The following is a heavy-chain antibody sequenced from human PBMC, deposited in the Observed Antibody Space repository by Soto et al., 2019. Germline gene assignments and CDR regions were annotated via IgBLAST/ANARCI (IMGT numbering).Heavy chain of an antibody. CDR2: ISYDGSNK. CDR3: ARAFYGDYRDAFDI. D-gene: IGHD4-17*01. CDR1: GFTFSSYA. V-gene: IGHV3-30-3*01. Sequence: GGSLRLSCAASGFTFSSYAMHWVRQAPGKGLEWVAVISYDGSNKYYADSVKGRFTISRDNSKNTLYLQMNSLRAEDTAVYYCARAFYGDYRDAFDIWGQGTMVTVSS. J-gene: IGHJ3*02.